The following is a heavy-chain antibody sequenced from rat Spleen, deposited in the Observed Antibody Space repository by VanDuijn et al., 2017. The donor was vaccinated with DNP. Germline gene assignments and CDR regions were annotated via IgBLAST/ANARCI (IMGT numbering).Heavy chain of an antibody. D-gene: IGHD1-6*01. CDR2: IGSDGYAP. CDR3: ARFMYTTDHYYPYYYAMDA. V-gene: IGHV5-20*01. J-gene: IGHJ4*01. CDR1: GFTFSDYY. Sequence: EVQLVESGGGLVQPGRSLKLSCAASGFTFSDYYMAWVRQAPTRGLEWVAYIGSDGYAPYYGVSVKGRFTISRDYAESSLYLQMDSLKSEDSATYYCARFMYTTDHYYPYYYAMDAWGQGTSVTVSS.